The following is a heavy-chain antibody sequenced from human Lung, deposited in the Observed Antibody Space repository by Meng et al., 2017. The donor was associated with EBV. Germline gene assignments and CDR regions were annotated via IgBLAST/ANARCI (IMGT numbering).Heavy chain of an antibody. J-gene: IGHJ4*02. D-gene: IGHD6-19*01. CDR2: ISCYNGDT. Sequence: QLQLMQSGAEVKKPGALVRVSCKASGYTFTHHGISWIRQAPGQGLEWMGWISCYNGDTNYAQKFQGKVTMTTDTSTSTAYMDLRSLRSDDTAVYYCARDPSNTSGRYAYFDYWGQGTLVTVSS. CDR1: GYTFTHHG. CDR3: ARDPSNTSGRYAYFDY. V-gene: IGHV1-18*01.